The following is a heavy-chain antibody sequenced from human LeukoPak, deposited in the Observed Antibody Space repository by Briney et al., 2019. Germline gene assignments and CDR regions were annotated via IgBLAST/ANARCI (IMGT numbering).Heavy chain of an antibody. CDR2: INHSGST. J-gene: IGHJ4*02. CDR3: GRVRTLAGSDFAYYFDY. Sequence: SETLSLTCAVYGGSFSGYYWSWIRQPPGKGLEWFGEINHSGSTNYNPSLKRRVTISVDTYKNQFPQKLSSVTAADTAVYYGGRVRTLAGSDFAYYFDYWGQGTLVTVSS. V-gene: IGHV4-34*01. CDR1: GGSFSGYY. D-gene: IGHD3-10*01.